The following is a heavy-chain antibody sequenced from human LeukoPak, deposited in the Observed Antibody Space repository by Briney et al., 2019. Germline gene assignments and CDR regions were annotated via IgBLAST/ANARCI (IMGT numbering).Heavy chain of an antibody. D-gene: IGHD6-13*01. CDR3: ATLIAAADHNWFDP. CDR2: IAADGGVK. CDR1: GITFSSHG. V-gene: IGHV3-30*03. Sequence: PGGSLRLSCVASGITFSSHGMDWVRQAPGKGLEWVAVIAADGGVKHYADSVKGRFTLSRDNSKNTLYLQMNSLRSEDTAVYYCATLIAAADHNWFDPWGRGTLVTVSS. J-gene: IGHJ5*02.